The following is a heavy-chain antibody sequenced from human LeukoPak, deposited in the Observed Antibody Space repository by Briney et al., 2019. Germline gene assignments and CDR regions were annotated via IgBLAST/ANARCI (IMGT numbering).Heavy chain of an antibody. Sequence: ASVKVSCKASGYTFTSYYMHWVRQAPGQGLEWMGIINPSGGSTSYAQKFQGRVTMTRDMSTSTAYMELSSLRSEDTAVYYCARTYYDFWSGFQSRYYYYYMDVWGKGTTVTVSS. CDR2: INPSGGST. D-gene: IGHD3-3*01. CDR1: GYTFTSYY. V-gene: IGHV1-46*01. CDR3: ARTYYDFWSGFQSRYYYYYMDV. J-gene: IGHJ6*03.